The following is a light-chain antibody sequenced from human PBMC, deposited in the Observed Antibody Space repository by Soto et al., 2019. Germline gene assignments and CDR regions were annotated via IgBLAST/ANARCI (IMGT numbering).Light chain of an antibody. CDR1: SSDVGGYKY. V-gene: IGLV2-14*01. CDR2: EVS. CDR3: AAWDDSLNGVV. J-gene: IGLJ2*01. Sequence: QSALTQPASVSGSPGQSITISCTGTSSDVGGYKYVSWYQQHPDKAPKLIIFEVSNRPSGISSRFSGSKSGTSASLAISGVQSEDEADYYCAAWDDSLNGVVFGGGTKLTVL.